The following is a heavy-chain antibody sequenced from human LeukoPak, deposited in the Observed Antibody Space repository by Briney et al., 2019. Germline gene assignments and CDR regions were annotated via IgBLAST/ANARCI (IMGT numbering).Heavy chain of an antibody. CDR1: GFTFSSYA. CDR2: ISSGGSYE. CDR3: ARDSTYYYESGSSGPHYFDN. J-gene: IGHJ4*02. D-gene: IGHD3-10*01. Sequence: GRSLRLSCVASGFTFSSYAMHWVRQAPGKGLEWVSIISSGGSYEYYADSVKGRFTISRDNSKNTLFLQLNSLRAEDTALYYCARDSTYYYESGSSGPHYFDNWGQGALVTVSS. V-gene: IGHV3-30*01.